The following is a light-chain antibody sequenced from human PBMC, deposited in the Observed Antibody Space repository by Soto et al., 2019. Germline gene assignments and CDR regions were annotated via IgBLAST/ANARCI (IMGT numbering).Light chain of an antibody. V-gene: IGKV3-15*01. CDR1: QSVSSN. J-gene: IGKJ1*01. Sequence: EIVMTQSPATLSVSPGDIATLSCRASQSVSSNLAWYQQKPGQAPRLLIYGASTRATGIPARFSGSGSGTEFTLTISSLQSEDVAVYYCQQYNNWPQTLGQGTKVDIK. CDR2: GAS. CDR3: QQYNNWPQT.